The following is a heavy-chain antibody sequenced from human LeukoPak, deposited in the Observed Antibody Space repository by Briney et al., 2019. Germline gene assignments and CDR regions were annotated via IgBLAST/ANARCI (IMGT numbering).Heavy chain of an antibody. J-gene: IGHJ4*02. CDR3: ARERTGYYMAC. CDR1: GFTFSSYA. CDR2: ISYDGSNK. V-gene: IGHV3-30-3*01. D-gene: IGHD3/OR15-3a*01. Sequence: PGRSLRLSCAASGFTFSSYAMHWVRQAPGKGLEWVAVISYDGSNKYYADSVKGRFTISRDNSKNTLYLQMNSLRAEDTAVYCCARERTGYYMACWGQGTLVTVSS.